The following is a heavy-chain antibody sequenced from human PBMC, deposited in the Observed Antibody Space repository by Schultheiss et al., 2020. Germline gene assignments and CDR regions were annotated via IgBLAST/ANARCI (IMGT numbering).Heavy chain of an antibody. CDR2: IYYSGST. CDR1: GGSISSSSYY. D-gene: IGHD4-17*01. J-gene: IGHJ3*02. V-gene: IGHV4-39*01. CDR3: ARWTTTVTDDAFDI. Sequence: SETLSLTCTVSGGSISSSSYYWGWIRQPPGKGLEWIGSIYYSGSTYYNPSLKSRVTISVDTSKNQFSLKLSSVTAADTAVYYCARWTTTVTDDAFDIWGQGTMVTVSS.